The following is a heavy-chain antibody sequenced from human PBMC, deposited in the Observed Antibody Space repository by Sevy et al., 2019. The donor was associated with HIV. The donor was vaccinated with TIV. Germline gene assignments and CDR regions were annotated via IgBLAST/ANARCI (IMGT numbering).Heavy chain of an antibody. D-gene: IGHD2-2*01. Sequence: GGSLRLSCAASGFTFSNAWMSWVRQAPGKGLEWVGRIKSKTDGGTTDYAAPVKGRFTISRDDSKNRLNLKMNSRKTEDTAVYYCTTDIVVVPAAMELRYYGMDVWGQGTTVTVSS. V-gene: IGHV3-15*01. J-gene: IGHJ6*02. CDR1: GFTFSNAW. CDR2: IKSKTDGGTT. CDR3: TTDIVVVPAAMELRYYGMDV.